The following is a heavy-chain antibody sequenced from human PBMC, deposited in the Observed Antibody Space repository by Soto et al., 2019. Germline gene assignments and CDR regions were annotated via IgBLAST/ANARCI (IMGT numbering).Heavy chain of an antibody. CDR2: ISGSGGST. D-gene: IGHD3-3*01. J-gene: IGHJ6*02. CDR1: GFTFSSYA. Sequence: GGSLRLSCAASGFTFSSYAMSWVRQAPGKGLEWVSAISGSGGSTYYADSVKGRFTISRDNSKNTLYLQMNSLRAEDTAVYYCAKESPLWSGYYGYYYGMDVWGQGTTVTVSS. CDR3: AKESPLWSGYYGYYYGMDV. V-gene: IGHV3-23*01.